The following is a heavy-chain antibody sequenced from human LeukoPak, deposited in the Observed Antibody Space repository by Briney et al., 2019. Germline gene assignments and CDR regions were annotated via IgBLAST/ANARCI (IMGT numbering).Heavy chain of an antibody. CDR3: AKLKGYYYDSSPFDY. CDR1: GFSFTSYW. CDR2: IKGDGSSI. J-gene: IGHJ4*02. V-gene: IGHV3-74*01. Sequence: GGSLRLSCAASGFSFTSYWMHWVRQAPGKGLVWVSRIKGDGSSISYADSVEGRFTISRDNAENSLYLQMNSLRAEDTAVYYCAKLKGYYYDSSPFDYWGQGTLVTVSS. D-gene: IGHD3-22*01.